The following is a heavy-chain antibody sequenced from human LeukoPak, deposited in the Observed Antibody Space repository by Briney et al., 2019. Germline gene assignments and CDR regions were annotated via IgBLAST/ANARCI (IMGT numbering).Heavy chain of an antibody. CDR1: GYTFTNYG. Sequence: GASVKVSCKASGYTFTNYGINWVRQAPGQGLEWMGIINPSGGSTSYAQKFQGRVTMTRDMSTSTVYMELSSLRSEDTAVYYCARDNIAAAGVLFDYWGQGTLVTVSS. CDR3: ARDNIAAAGVLFDY. J-gene: IGHJ4*02. CDR2: INPSGGST. D-gene: IGHD6-13*01. V-gene: IGHV1-46*01.